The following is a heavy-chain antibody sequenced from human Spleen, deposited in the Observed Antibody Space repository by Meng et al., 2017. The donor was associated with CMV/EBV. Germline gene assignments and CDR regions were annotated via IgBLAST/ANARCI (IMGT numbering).Heavy chain of an antibody. V-gene: IGHV3-21*01. CDR3: ARGIPYYDFWSGYYGMDV. J-gene: IGHJ6*02. Sequence: GGSLRLSCAASGFTFSSYSMNWVRQAPGKGLEWVSSIISTSSYIYYADSVKGRFTISRDNAKNSLYLQMNSLRAEDTAVYYCARGIPYYDFWSGYYGMDVWGQGTTVTVSS. CDR2: IISTSSYI. D-gene: IGHD3-3*01. CDR1: GFTFSSYS.